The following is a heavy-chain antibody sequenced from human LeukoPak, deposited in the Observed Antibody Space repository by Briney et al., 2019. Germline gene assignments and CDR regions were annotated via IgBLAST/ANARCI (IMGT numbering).Heavy chain of an antibody. V-gene: IGHV4-39*01. D-gene: IGHD3-22*01. CDR2: IYYSGRT. CDR3: ARRRYYDGSGYLE. J-gene: IGHJ1*01. Sequence: SETLSLTCSVTGDSVSRSDSYWDWIRQPPGKGLEWIGTIYYSGRTYYSPSLKSRVTMSVDPSNNQFSLNLRSVTAADTALYYCARRRYYDGSGYLEWGQGTLLSVSS. CDR1: GDSVSRSDSY.